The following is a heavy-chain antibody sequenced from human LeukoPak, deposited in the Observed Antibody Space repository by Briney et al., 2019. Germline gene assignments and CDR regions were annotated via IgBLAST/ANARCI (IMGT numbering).Heavy chain of an antibody. J-gene: IGHJ5*02. Sequence: GGSLRLSCAASGFTFSSYSMNWVRQAPGKGLEWVSYISSSSSTIYYADSVKGRFTISRDNAKNSLYLQMNSLRAEDTAVYYCALTPYSSGWYYEASGFDPWGQGTLVTVSS. CDR2: ISSSSSTI. CDR3: ALTPYSSGWYYEASGFDP. D-gene: IGHD6-19*01. CDR1: GFTFSSYS. V-gene: IGHV3-48*04.